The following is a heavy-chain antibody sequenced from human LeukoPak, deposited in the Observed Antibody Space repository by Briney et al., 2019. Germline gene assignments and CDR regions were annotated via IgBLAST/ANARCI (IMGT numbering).Heavy chain of an antibody. Sequence: GGSLRLSCAASGFTFSSYWMSWVRQAPGKGLEWVSAISGSGGSTYYADSVKGRFTISRDNSKNTLYLQMNSLRAEDTAVYYCAKEIRGSYDILTEHAFDIWGQGTMVTVSS. J-gene: IGHJ3*02. V-gene: IGHV3-23*01. CDR2: ISGSGGST. D-gene: IGHD3-9*01. CDR1: GFTFSSYW. CDR3: AKEIRGSYDILTEHAFDI.